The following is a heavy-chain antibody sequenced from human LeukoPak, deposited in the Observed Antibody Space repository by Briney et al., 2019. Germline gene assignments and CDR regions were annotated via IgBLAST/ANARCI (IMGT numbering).Heavy chain of an antibody. Sequence: PSETLSLTCAVSGYSISGGYYWGWIRQPPGKGLEWIGSIYHSGSTYYNPSLKSRVTISVDTPKNQFSLKLSSVTAADTAVYYCARKNPLYCSGGSCYSLNAFDIWGQGTMITVSS. CDR1: GYSISGGYY. D-gene: IGHD2-15*01. J-gene: IGHJ3*02. V-gene: IGHV4-38-2*01. CDR2: IYHSGST. CDR3: ARKNPLYCSGGSCYSLNAFDI.